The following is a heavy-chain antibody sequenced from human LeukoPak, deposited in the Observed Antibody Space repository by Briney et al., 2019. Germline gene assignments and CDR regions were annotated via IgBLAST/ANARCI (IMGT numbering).Heavy chain of an antibody. D-gene: IGHD1-26*01. Sequence: ASVKVSCKASGYTFTSYDINWVRQATGQGLEWMGWMNPISGNTNYAQKLQGRVTMTTDTSTSTAYMELRSLRSDDTAVYYCARDWSCFDYWGQGTLVTVSS. CDR2: MNPISGNT. CDR1: GYTFTSYD. J-gene: IGHJ4*02. V-gene: IGHV1-18*01. CDR3: ARDWSCFDY.